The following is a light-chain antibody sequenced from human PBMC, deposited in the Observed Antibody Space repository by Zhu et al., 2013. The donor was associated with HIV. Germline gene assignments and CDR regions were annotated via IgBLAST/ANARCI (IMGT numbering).Light chain of an antibody. CDR1: QSVSSN. J-gene: IGKJ4*01. CDR2: GAS. Sequence: EIVMTQSPATLSVSPGERATLSCRASQSVSSNLAWYQQKPGQAPRLLIDGASTRATGIPARFSGSGSGTEFTLTITSLQSEDFAVYYCQQYGNWPPLTFGGGTKVEIK. CDR3: QQYGNWPPLT. V-gene: IGKV3-15*01.